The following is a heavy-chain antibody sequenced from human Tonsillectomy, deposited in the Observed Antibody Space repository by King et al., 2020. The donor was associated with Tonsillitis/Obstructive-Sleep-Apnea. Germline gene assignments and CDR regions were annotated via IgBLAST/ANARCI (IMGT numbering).Heavy chain of an antibody. CDR1: GFTFSSYW. J-gene: IGHJ4*02. Sequence: QLVQSGGGLVQPGGSLRLSCAASGFTFSSYWMSWVRQAPGKGLEWVANIKQDGSEKYYVDSVKGRFTISRDNAKNSLYLQMNSLRAEDKAVYYCARDGVPLRFLEWLLYPTLFDYWGQGTLVTVSS. V-gene: IGHV3-7*01. CDR3: ARDGVPLRFLEWLLYPTLFDY. D-gene: IGHD3-3*01. CDR2: IKQDGSEK.